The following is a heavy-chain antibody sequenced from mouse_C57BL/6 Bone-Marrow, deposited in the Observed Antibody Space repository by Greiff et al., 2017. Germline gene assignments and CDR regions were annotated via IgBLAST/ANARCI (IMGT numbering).Heavy chain of an antibody. CDR3: ATVSATVVADGYFDV. Sequence: VQLQQPGAELVMPGASVKLSCKASGYTFTSYWMPWVKQRPGQGLEWIGDIDPSGGYTNYNQKFKGKSTLTVDKSSSTAYMQLSSLTSEDSAVYQCATVSATVVADGYFDVWGTGTTVTVSS. J-gene: IGHJ1*03. D-gene: IGHD1-1*01. CDR1: GYTFTSYW. CDR2: IDPSGGYT. V-gene: IGHV1-69*01.